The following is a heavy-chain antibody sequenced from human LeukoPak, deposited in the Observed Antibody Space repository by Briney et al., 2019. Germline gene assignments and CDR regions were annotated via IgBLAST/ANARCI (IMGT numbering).Heavy chain of an antibody. J-gene: IGHJ4*02. V-gene: IGHV3-7*01. CDR3: ARDPSIAARMLDY. Sequence: GGSLRLSCAASGFTFSSYWMSWVRQAPGKGLEWVANIKQDGSEKYYVDSVKGRFTISRDNAKNSLYLQMNSLRAEDTAVYYCARDPSIAARMLDYWGQGTLVTVSS. CDR2: IKQDGSEK. D-gene: IGHD6-6*01. CDR1: GFTFSSYW.